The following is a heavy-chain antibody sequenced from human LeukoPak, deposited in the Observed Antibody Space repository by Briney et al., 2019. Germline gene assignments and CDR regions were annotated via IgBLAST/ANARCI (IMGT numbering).Heavy chain of an antibody. Sequence: SETLSLTCTVSGGSISSGSYYWSWIRQPAGKGLEWIGRIYTSGSTNYNPSLKSRVTISVDTSKNQFSLKLSSVTAADTAVYYCARSRGMGLWFGELLLPYFDYWGQGTLVTVSS. V-gene: IGHV4-61*02. CDR1: GGSISSGSYY. D-gene: IGHD3-10*01. CDR2: IYTSGST. CDR3: ARSRGMGLWFGELLLPYFDY. J-gene: IGHJ4*02.